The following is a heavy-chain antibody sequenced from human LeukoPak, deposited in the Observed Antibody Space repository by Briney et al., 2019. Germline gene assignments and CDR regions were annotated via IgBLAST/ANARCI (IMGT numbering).Heavy chain of an antibody. CDR3: ARDQGTDTIFGVADY. CDR1: GFTFSSYS. D-gene: IGHD3-3*01. CDR2: ISSSSSTI. J-gene: IGHJ4*02. Sequence: PGGSLRLSCAASGFTFSSYSMNWVRQAPGRGLEWVSYISSSSSTIYYADSVKGRFTISRDNAKNSLYLQMNSLRAEDTAVYYCARDQGTDTIFGVADYWGQGTLVTVSS. V-gene: IGHV3-48*04.